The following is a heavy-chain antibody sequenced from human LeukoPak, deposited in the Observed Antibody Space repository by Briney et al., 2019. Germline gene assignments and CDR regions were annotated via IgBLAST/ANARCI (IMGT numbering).Heavy chain of an antibody. J-gene: IGHJ4*02. D-gene: IGHD3-3*01. CDR3: VKVVWSGGPDY. CDR1: GFTFSSSA. CDR2: ISGSGGST. V-gene: IGHV3-23*01. Sequence: GGSLRLSCAASGFTFSSSAMSWVRQPPGKGLEWVSGISGSGGSTYYADSVKGRFTISRDNSKNTLYLQLNSLRAEDTAVYYCVKVVWSGGPDYWGQGTLVTVSS.